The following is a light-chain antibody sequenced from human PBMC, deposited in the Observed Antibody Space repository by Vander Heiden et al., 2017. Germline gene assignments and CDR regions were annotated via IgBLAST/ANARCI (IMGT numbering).Light chain of an antibody. CDR2: GAS. J-gene: IGKJ3*01. CDR3: QQDCSSLFT. V-gene: IGKV3-20*01. Sequence: EIVLTQSPGTLSLSPGERATLSCRASQSVSSSYLAWYQQKPGQAPRLLIYGASSRATGIPDRFSGSGSGTDFTLTISRLEPEDFAVYYCQQDCSSLFTFGHGTKVDIK. CDR1: QSVSSSY.